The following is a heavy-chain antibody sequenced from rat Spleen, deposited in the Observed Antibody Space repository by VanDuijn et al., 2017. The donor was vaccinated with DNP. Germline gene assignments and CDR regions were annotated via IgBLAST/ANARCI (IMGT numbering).Heavy chain of an antibody. D-gene: IGHD1-11*01. V-gene: IGHV5-25*01. CDR2: ISPSGGGT. Sequence: EVQLVESGGGLVRPGRSLKLSCAASGFAFSDYYMAWVRQAPTKGLEWVTSISPSGGGTYYPDSVKGRFTISRDNAENTLYLQMYSLRSEDMATYYCVRWDYGIYGFDYWGQGVMVTVSS. J-gene: IGHJ2*01. CDR3: VRWDYGIYGFDY. CDR1: GFAFSDYY.